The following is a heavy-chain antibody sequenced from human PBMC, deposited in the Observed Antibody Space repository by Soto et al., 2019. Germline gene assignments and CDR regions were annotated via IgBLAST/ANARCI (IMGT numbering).Heavy chain of an antibody. J-gene: IGHJ4*02. V-gene: IGHV3-30*04. CDR1: GFTFSSYA. CDR2: ISYDGRYK. Sequence: QVQLVESGGGVVQPGRSLRLSCAGSGFTFSSYAMHWVRQAPGKGLEWVAVISYDGRYKYYAGSVKGRFTISRDNSKNTLYLQMNSLRAEDTAVYYCARGVDYGDHYYFDYWGQGTLVTVSS. CDR3: ARGVDYGDHYYFDY. D-gene: IGHD4-17*01.